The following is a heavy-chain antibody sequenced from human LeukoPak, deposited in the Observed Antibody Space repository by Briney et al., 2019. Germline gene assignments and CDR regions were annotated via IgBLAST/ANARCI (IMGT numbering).Heavy chain of an antibody. CDR1: GGSISSSHYY. D-gene: IGHD3-22*01. CDR3: AILPATDTYYYDRSGYYRPGVH. Sequence: SETLFLTCSVSGGSISSSHYYWGWIRQPPGKGLQWIGSVYYSGSTYYSPSLKSRVTISVDTSKNQFSLKLSSVTAADTAVYYCAILPATDTYYYDRSGYYRPGVHWGQGTLVSVSS. CDR2: VYYSGST. J-gene: IGHJ4*02. V-gene: IGHV4-39*07.